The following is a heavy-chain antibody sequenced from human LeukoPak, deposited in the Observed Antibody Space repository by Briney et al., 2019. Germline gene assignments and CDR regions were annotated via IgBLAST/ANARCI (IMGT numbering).Heavy chain of an antibody. CDR3: ARVSGYPYYYYYYYMDV. V-gene: IGHV4-38-2*02. CDR1: GYSISSGYY. D-gene: IGHD3-22*01. Sequence: PSETLSLTCTVSGYSISSGYYRGWIRQPPGKGLEWIGSIYHSGSTYYNPSLKSRVTISVDTSKNQFSLKLSSVTAADTAVYYCARVSGYPYYYYYYYMDVWGKGTTVTVSS. CDR2: IYHSGST. J-gene: IGHJ6*03.